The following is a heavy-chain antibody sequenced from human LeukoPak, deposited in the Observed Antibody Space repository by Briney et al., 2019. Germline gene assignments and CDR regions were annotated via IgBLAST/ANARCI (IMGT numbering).Heavy chain of an antibody. J-gene: IGHJ4*02. CDR1: GGSISGYY. V-gene: IGHV4-4*07. CDR3: ARGEHDFDS. CDR2: IYSSGYT. D-gene: IGHD1/OR15-1a*01. Sequence: SETLSLTCTVSGGSISGYYWSWIRQPAEKGLEWIGRIYSSGYTNYNPSLKSRVTMSVDTSKNQFSLKPSSVTAADTAVYYCARGEHDFDSWGQGTLVTVSS.